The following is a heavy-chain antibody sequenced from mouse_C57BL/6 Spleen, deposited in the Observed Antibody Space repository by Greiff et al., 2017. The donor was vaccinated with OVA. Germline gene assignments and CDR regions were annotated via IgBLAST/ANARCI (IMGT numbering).Heavy chain of an antibody. V-gene: IGHV1-74*01. J-gene: IGHJ4*01. CDR2: IHPSDSDT. CDR1: GYTFTSYW. D-gene: IGHD1-1*02. Sequence: VQLQQPGADLVKPGASVKVSCKASGYTFTSYWMPWVKQRPGQGLEWIGRIHPSDSDTYYNHQFKGHATFTVDKSSSTVYMHLSSLTSEDSAVYYCAIGHYGFDAIDYWGQGTSVTVSS. CDR3: AIGHYGFDAIDY.